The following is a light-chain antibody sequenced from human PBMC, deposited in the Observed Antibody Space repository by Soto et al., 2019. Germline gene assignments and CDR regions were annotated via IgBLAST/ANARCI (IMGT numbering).Light chain of an antibody. V-gene: IGLV2-8*01. CDR3: SSFAGNNNLV. CDR2: EVS. CDR1: SSDVGGYNY. Sequence: QSVLTQPPSASGSPGQSGTISCTGTSSDVGGYNYVSWYQQHPGKAPKLMISEVSKRPSGVPDRFSGSKSCNTASLTVSGLQAEYEADYYCSSFAGNNNLVFGGGTKLTVL. J-gene: IGLJ2*01.